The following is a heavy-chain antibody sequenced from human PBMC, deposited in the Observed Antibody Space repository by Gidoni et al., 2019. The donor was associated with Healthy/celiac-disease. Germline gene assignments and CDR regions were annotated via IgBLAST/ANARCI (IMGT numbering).Heavy chain of an antibody. V-gene: IGHV3-9*01. D-gene: IGHD3-22*01. CDR1: AFPFEDYA. J-gene: IGHJ5*02. Sequence: EVQLVASGGGLVQPGRSRGLSCEASAFPFEDYAMHWVLQPPGKGLEWVSGISWNSGSIGYADSVKGRFTISRDNAKNSLYLQMNSLRAEDTALYYCAKDPSSGIGVPWFDPWGQGTLVTVSS. CDR2: ISWNSGSI. CDR3: AKDPSSGIGVPWFDP.